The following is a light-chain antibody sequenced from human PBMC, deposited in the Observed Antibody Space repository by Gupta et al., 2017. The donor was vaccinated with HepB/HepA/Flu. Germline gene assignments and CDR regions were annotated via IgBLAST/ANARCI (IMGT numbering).Light chain of an antibody. Sequence: DIPMPQSTSSLSASVGDRVTITWRASQSISSYLNWYQQKPGKAPKLLIYAASSLQSGVPSRFSGSGSGTDFTLTISSLQPEDFATYYCQQSYSTPTFGQGTKVEIK. CDR3: QQSYSTPT. J-gene: IGKJ1*01. V-gene: IGKV1-39*01. CDR2: AAS. CDR1: QSISSY.